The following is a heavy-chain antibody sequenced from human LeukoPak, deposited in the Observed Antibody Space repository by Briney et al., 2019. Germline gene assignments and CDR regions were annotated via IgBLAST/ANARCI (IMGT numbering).Heavy chain of an antibody. D-gene: IGHD6-19*01. Sequence: GGSLRLSCAASGFTFDDYAMHWVRQAPGKGLEWVSGISWNSGSIGYADSVKGRFTISRDNSKNTLYLQMNSLRAEDTAVYYCAKASHSGWHFWGQGTLVTVSS. CDR2: ISWNSGSI. V-gene: IGHV3-9*01. J-gene: IGHJ4*02. CDR3: AKASHSGWHF. CDR1: GFTFDDYA.